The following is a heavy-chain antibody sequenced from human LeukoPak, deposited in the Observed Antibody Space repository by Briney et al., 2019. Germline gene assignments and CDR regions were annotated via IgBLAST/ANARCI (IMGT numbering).Heavy chain of an antibody. V-gene: IGHV1-2*02. Sequence: GASVKVSCKASGGTFSNYALSWVRQAPGQGLEWMGWINPNSGGTNYAQKFQGRVTMTRDTSISTAYMELSRLRSDDTAVYYCAREAPDYGDFGDEKAYFLDYWGQGTLVTVSS. J-gene: IGHJ4*02. CDR3: AREAPDYGDFGDEKAYFLDY. CDR2: INPNSGGT. D-gene: IGHD4-17*01. CDR1: GGTFSNYA.